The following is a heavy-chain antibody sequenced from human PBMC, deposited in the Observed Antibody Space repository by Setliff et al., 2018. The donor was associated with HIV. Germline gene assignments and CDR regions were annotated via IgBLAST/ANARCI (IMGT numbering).Heavy chain of an antibody. CDR3: ASGCLIGGSGPCRNFEF. J-gene: IGHJ4*02. Sequence: ASLKVSCKASRYTFSNYDVNWVRQATGQGLEWMAWMNPISDHRGYAQKFQGRLTMTKDTSTSTVYMELSSLKSDDTAVYYCASGCLIGGSGPCRNFEFWGQGTLVTVSS. D-gene: IGHD3-9*01. V-gene: IGHV1-8*02. CDR2: MNPISDHR. CDR1: RYTFSNYD.